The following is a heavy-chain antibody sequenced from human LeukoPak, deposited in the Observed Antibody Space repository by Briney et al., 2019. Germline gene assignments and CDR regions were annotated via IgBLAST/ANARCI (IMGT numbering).Heavy chain of an antibody. CDR2: IYYSGST. J-gene: IGHJ6*02. Sequence: PSQTLSLTCTVSGGSISSGGYSWSWIRQHPGKGLEWIGYIYYSGSTYYNPSPKSRVTISVDTSKNQFSLKLSSVTAADTAVYYCARRRTQASGYPYYYYGMDVWGQGTTVTVSS. CDR3: ARRRTQASGYPYYYYGMDV. CDR1: GGSISSGGYS. V-gene: IGHV4-31*03. D-gene: IGHD3-3*01.